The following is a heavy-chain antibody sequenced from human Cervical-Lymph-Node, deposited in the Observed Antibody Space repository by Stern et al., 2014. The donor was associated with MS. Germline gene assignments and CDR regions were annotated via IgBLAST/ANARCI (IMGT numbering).Heavy chain of an antibody. J-gene: IGHJ4*02. V-gene: IGHV4-59*11. Sequence: QLQLQESGPGLVKPAETLSLTCTISGGSITSHYWSWIRQPPGKGLEYIGYGYYPGTTNYNPSLNGRVAISVDTSKNQFFLKLSSVTAADTAVYFCARDEGGSYDHWGQGTLVTVSS. CDR2: GYYPGTT. CDR3: ARDEGGSYDH. D-gene: IGHD1-26*01. CDR1: GGSITSHY.